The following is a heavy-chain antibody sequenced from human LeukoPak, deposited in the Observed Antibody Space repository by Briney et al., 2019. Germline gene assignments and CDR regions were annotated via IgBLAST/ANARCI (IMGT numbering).Heavy chain of an antibody. Sequence: GGSLRLSCAASEFTFSIYWMHWVRQTPGKGLEWVSGISGSGGNTYYADSVKGRFTISRDNSNNTLYLQMNSLRAEDTAVYYCARHSRGRWYVFDYWGQGTLVTVSS. CDR1: EFTFSIYW. V-gene: IGHV3-23*01. CDR2: ISGSGGNT. CDR3: ARHSRGRWYVFDY. D-gene: IGHD6-13*01. J-gene: IGHJ4*02.